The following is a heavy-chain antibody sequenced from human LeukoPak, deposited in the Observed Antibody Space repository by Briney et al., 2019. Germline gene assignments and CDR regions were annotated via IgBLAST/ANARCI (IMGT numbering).Heavy chain of an antibody. J-gene: IGHJ3*02. CDR1: GYSFTSYW. D-gene: IGHD1-26*01. CDR2: IYPGDSDT. CDR3: ARRGSGSYGWDAFDI. Sequence: GESLKISCKGSGYSFTSYWIGWVRQMHGKGLEWMGIIYPGDSDTRYSPSFQGQVTISADKSISTAYLQWSSLKASDTAMYYCARRGSGSYGWDAFDIWGQGTMVTVPS. V-gene: IGHV5-51*01.